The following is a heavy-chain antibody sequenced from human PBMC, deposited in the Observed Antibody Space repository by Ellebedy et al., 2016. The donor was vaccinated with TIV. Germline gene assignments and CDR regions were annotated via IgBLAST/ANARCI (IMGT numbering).Heavy chain of an antibody. CDR1: GYTFTGYY. CDR3: ARESQLLFEYFQH. J-gene: IGHJ1*01. CDR2: INPNSGGT. D-gene: IGHD2-2*01. V-gene: IGHV1-2*02. Sequence: ASVKVSXXASGYTFTGYYMHWVRQAPGQGLEWMGWINPNSGGTNYAQKFQGRVTMTRDTSISTAYMELSRLRSDDTAVYYCARESQLLFEYFQHWGQGTLVTVSS.